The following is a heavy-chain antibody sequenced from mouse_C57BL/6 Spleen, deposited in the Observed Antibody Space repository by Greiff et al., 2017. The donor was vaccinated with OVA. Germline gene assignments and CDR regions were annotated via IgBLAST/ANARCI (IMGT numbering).Heavy chain of an antibody. CDR2: IYPGDGDT. CDR3: APLITTVVGGAMDY. CDR1: GYAFSSSW. D-gene: IGHD1-1*01. Sequence: QVQLQQSGPELVKPGASVKISCKASGYAFSSSWMNWVKQRPGKGLEWIGRIYPGDGDTNYNGKFKGKATLTADKSSSTAYMQLSSLTSEDSAVYFGAPLITTVVGGAMDYWGQGTSVTVSS. V-gene: IGHV1-82*01. J-gene: IGHJ4*01.